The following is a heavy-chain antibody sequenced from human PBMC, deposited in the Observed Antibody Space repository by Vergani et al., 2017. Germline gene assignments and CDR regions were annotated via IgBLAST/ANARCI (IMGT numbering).Heavy chain of an antibody. CDR1: GFTFDDYA. CDR3: AKGVGYSSFDY. J-gene: IGHJ4*02. Sequence: EVQLVESGGGLVQPGRSLRLSCAASGFTFDDYAMHWVRQAPGKGLEWVSGISWNSGSIGYADSVKGRFTISRDNAKNSLYLQMNSLRAEDTALYYCAKGVGYSSFDYWGQGTLVTVSS. D-gene: IGHD6-13*01. CDR2: ISWNSGSI. V-gene: IGHV3-9*01.